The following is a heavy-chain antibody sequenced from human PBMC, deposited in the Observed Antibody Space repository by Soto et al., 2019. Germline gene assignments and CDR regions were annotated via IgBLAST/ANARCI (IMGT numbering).Heavy chain of an antibody. Sequence: PSETLSLTCTVSGASIRVHSYYWTWIRQPPGKGLEWFGSSYYSGTTYFNPSLKSPATISVNTSKHQFSLRLTSVPAADTAIYYCTGRYNWKDNDFDPWGPGALVTVSS. CDR1: GASIRVHSYY. V-gene: IGHV4-39*01. CDR3: TGRYNWKDNDFDP. J-gene: IGHJ5*02. CDR2: SYYSGTT. D-gene: IGHD1-20*01.